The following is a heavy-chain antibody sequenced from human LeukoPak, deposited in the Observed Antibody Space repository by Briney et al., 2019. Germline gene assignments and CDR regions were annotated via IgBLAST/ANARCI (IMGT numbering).Heavy chain of an antibody. J-gene: IGHJ4*02. CDR2: IKQDGSQE. V-gene: IGHV3-7*01. Sequence: GGALRLSCVVSEFSASNYWMSWVGQAPGKGLEWVANIKQDGSQENYVDSVKGRFTISRDNANNPVYLQLNRLLVEDTAVYYRVREWAGRLPAAGTRIEGSYWGQGPQVIVSS. CDR3: VREWAGRLPAAGTRIEGSY. CDR1: EFSASNYW. D-gene: IGHD6-13*01.